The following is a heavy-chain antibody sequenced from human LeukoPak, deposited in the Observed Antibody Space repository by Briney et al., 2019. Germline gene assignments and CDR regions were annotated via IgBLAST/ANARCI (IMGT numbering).Heavy chain of an antibody. CDR2: IYTSGST. Sequence: SETLSLTCTVSGGSISSGSYYWSWIRQPAGKGLEWVGRIYTSGSTNYNPSLKSRVTISVDTSKNQFSLKLSSVTAADTAVYYCARDSYYGSGKYWFDPWGQGTLVTVSS. D-gene: IGHD3-10*01. V-gene: IGHV4-61*02. CDR1: GGSISSGSYY. CDR3: ARDSYYGSGKYWFDP. J-gene: IGHJ5*02.